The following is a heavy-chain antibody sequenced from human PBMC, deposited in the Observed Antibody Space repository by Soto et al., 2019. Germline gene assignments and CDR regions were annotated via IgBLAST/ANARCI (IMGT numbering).Heavy chain of an antibody. CDR1: GFTFSSYA. D-gene: IGHD3-22*01. Sequence: SGGSLRLSCAASGFTFSSYAMSWVRQAPGKGLEWVSAISGSGGSTYYADSVKGRFTISRDNSKNTLYLQMNSLRAEDTAVYYCARNYYDSSGATDYWGQGTLVTVSS. J-gene: IGHJ4*02. CDR3: ARNYYDSSGATDY. CDR2: ISGSGGST. V-gene: IGHV3-23*01.